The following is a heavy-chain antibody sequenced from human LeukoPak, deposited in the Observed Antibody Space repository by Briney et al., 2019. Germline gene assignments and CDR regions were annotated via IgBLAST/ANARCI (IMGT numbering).Heavy chain of an antibody. D-gene: IGHD2-15*01. J-gene: IGHJ5*02. CDR3: ARVGYCSGGSCYARWFDP. CDR2: IIPILGIA. V-gene: IGHV1-69*02. CDR1: GGTFSSYT. Sequence: GSSVKVSCKASGGTFSSYTISWVRQAPGQGLEWMGRIIPILGIANYAQKFQGRATITADKSTSTAYMELSSLRSEDTAVYYCARVGYCSGGSCYARWFDPWGQGTLVTVSS.